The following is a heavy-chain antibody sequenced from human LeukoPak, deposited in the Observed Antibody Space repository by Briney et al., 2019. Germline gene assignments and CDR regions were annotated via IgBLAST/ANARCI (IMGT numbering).Heavy chain of an antibody. Sequence: GGSLRLSCAASGLTFSNAWMSWVRQAPGKGLEWVGRIKSKTDGGTTDYAAPVKGRFTISRDDSKNTLYLQMNSLKTEDTAVYYCTTDYYDSSGYHDYWGQGTLVTVSS. CDR1: GLTFSNAW. CDR2: IKSKTDGGTT. CDR3: TTDYYDSSGYHDY. V-gene: IGHV3-15*01. D-gene: IGHD3-22*01. J-gene: IGHJ4*02.